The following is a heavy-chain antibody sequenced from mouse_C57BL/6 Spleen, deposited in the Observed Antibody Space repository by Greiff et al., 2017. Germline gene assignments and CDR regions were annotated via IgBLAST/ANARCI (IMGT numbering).Heavy chain of an antibody. V-gene: IGHV5-12*01. Sequence: EVKVVESGGGLVQPGGSLKLSCAASGFTFSDYYMYWVRQTPEKRLEWVAYISNGGGSTYYPDTVKGRFTISRDNAKNTLYLQMSRLKSEDTAMYYCARGEFDYWGQGTTLTVSS. J-gene: IGHJ2*01. CDR3: ARGEFDY. CDR1: GFTFSDYY. CDR2: ISNGGGST.